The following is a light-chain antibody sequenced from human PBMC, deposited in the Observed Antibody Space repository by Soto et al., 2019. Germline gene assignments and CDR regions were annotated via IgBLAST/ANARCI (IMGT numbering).Light chain of an antibody. CDR3: QQYYSYPLT. J-gene: IGKJ4*01. CDR1: QSISSW. Sequence: DIQMTQSPSPLSASVGDRVTITCRASQSISSWLAWYQQKPGKAPKLLIYKASSLESGVPSRFSGSGSGTEFTLTISSLQPDDFATYYCQQYYSYPLTFGGGTKVEIK. CDR2: KAS. V-gene: IGKV1-5*03.